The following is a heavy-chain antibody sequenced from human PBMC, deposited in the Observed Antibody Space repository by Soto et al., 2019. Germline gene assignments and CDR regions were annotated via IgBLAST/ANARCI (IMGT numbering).Heavy chain of an antibody. D-gene: IGHD6-13*01. Sequence: EVQLVESGGGLVQPGGSLKLSCAASGFTVSGSTMHWVRQASGKGLEWVGRIRSKGNSYATTYAASVKGRFTISRDDSKNTAYLQMTSLKTEDTAVYYCSRHGGVSGQLILSYWGQGTRVTVSS. CDR1: GFTVSGST. V-gene: IGHV3-73*02. CDR2: IRSKGNSYAT. J-gene: IGHJ4*02. CDR3: SRHGGVSGQLILSY.